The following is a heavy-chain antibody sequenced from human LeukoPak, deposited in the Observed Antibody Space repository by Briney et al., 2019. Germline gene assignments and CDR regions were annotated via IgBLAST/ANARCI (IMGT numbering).Heavy chain of an antibody. V-gene: IGHV4-39*01. D-gene: IGHD3-16*01. J-gene: IGHJ3*02. Sequence: SETLSLTCTVSGGSISSSSYYWGWIRQPPGKGLEWIVSIYYSGSTYYNPSLKSRVTISVDTSKNQFSLKLSSVTAADTAVYYCARPYSAHAFDIWGQGTMVTVSS. CDR1: GGSISSSSYY. CDR3: ARPYSAHAFDI. CDR2: IYYSGST.